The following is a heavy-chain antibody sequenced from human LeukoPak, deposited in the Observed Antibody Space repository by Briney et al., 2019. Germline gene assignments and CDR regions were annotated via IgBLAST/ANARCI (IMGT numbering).Heavy chain of an antibody. J-gene: IGHJ4*02. V-gene: IGHV3-9*01. CDR3: AKDFLSGYDSSGYYYDY. CDR1: GFTFDDYA. CDR2: ISWNSGSI. Sequence: GGSLRLSCAASGFTFDDYAMHWVRQAPGKGLEWVSGISWNSGSIGYADSVKGRFTIPRDNAKNSLYLQMNSLRVEDTALYYCAKDFLSGYDSSGYYYDYWGQGTLVTVSS. D-gene: IGHD3-22*01.